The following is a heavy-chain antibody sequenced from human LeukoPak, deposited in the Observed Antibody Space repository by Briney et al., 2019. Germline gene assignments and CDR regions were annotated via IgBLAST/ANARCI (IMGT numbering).Heavy chain of an antibody. Sequence: SQTLSLTFAISGDSVSSNIAAWNWLRQSPSRGLEWLGMTYYRSKWYNDYAVSVKSRISISPDTSKNQFSLQLNSVTPEDTAVYFCARDMYGYYYDTWGQGTLVTVSS. J-gene: IGHJ4*02. CDR1: GDSVSSNIAA. D-gene: IGHD3-22*01. CDR3: ARDMYGYYYDT. V-gene: IGHV6-1*01. CDR2: TYYRSKWYN.